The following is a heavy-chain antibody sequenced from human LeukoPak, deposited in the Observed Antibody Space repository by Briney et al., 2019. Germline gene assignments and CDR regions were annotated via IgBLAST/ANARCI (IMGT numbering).Heavy chain of an antibody. CDR2: VLSRAGGGTI. CDR1: RFTFSSYS. V-gene: IGHV3-15*07. J-gene: IGHJ4*02. Sequence: PGGSLRLSCAASRFTFSSYSMNWVRQAPGKGLEWVGRVLSRAGGGTIDYAAPVKGRFTISRDDSKNTLFLQMSSLKPEDTAVYYCVTGGGYNGLDYWGQGALVTVSS. CDR3: VTGGGYNGLDY. D-gene: IGHD5-12*01.